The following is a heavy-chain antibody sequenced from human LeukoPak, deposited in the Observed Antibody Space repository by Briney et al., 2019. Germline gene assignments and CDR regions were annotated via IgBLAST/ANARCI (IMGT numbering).Heavy chain of an antibody. CDR3: ASRPGFPCYFAF. D-gene: IGHD2/OR15-2a*01. CDR2: FDPEDGET. CDR1: GYTLTEFS. Sequence: ASVKVSCKVSGYTLTEFSTHWVRQAPGKGLEWMGGFDPEDGETIYAQKFQGRVTMTEDTSTDTAYMELSSLISEDTAIYYCASRPGFPCYFAFWGRGTLVTVSS. J-gene: IGHJ2*01. V-gene: IGHV1-24*01.